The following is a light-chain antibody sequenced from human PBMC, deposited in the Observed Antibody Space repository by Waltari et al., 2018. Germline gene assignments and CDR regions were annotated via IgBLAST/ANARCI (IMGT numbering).Light chain of an antibody. Sequence: QSALTQPASVSGSPGQSITISCTGSSSDVGSYKFVSWYQQHPGKAPQLMIYGGSQRPSGVSNRSSGSKSGNTASLTISGLRAEDEADYYCCSYAGSSPHVIFGGGTKLTVL. CDR1: SSDVGSYKF. J-gene: IGLJ2*01. CDR2: GGS. V-gene: IGLV2-23*01. CDR3: CSYAGSSPHVI.